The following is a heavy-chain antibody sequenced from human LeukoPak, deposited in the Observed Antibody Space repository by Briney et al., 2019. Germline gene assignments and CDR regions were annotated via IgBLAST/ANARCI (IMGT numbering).Heavy chain of an antibody. CDR2: ISGDGVST. J-gene: IGHJ4*02. CDR1: ALPIGYFS. CDR3: ARESGQFDY. Sequence: GGSLRLSWVPSALPIGYFSMHWVRQAPGKGLEWVSLISGDGVSTFYADSVKGRFSISRDNSKNSLSLEMNSLRTEDTAMYYCARESGQFDYWGQGTLVAVSS. V-gene: IGHV3-43*02.